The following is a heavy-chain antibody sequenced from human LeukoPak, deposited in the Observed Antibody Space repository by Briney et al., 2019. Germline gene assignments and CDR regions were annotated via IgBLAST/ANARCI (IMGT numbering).Heavy chain of an antibody. J-gene: IGHJ5*02. CDR1: GGSISSSSYY. Sequence: SETLSLTCTVSGGSISSSSYYWGWIRQPPGKGLEWIGSIYYSGSTYYNPSLKSRVTISVDTSKNQFSLKLSSVTAADTAVYYCARGRTLIGYCSGGSCFIWFDPWGQGTLVTVSS. V-gene: IGHV4-39*01. D-gene: IGHD2-15*01. CDR2: IYYSGST. CDR3: ARGRTLIGYCSGGSCFIWFDP.